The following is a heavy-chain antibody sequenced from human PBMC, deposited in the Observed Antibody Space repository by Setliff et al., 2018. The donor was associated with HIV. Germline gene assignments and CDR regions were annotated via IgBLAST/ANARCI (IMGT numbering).Heavy chain of an antibody. CDR3: AKGAGFYGDYTFDY. J-gene: IGHJ4*02. Sequence: SETLSLTCTVSGASITSHYWSWIRQSPGRELEWIGYIYSTGSTNYNPSLQSRVSISMDASKNKFSLKVTAVTSADTAVYYCAKGAGFYGDYTFDYWGQGNLVTVSS. V-gene: IGHV4-59*11. CDR2: IYSTGST. CDR1: GASITSHY. D-gene: IGHD4-17*01.